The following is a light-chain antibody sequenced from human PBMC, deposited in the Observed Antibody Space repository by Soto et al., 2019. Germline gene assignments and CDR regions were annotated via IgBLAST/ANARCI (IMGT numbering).Light chain of an antibody. Sequence: EIVLTQSPGTLSLSPGERATLSCRASQSVGSQLAWYQQKPGQAPRLLIYEASNRATGIPARFSVSGSGTDFTLTISSLAPEDFALYYCQQRSDWPLTFGGGTQVEIK. CDR1: QSVGSQ. J-gene: IGKJ4*01. CDR2: EAS. V-gene: IGKV3-11*01. CDR3: QQRSDWPLT.